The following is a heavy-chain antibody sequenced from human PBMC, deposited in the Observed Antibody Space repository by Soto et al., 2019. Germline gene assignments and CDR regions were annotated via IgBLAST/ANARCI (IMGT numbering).Heavy chain of an antibody. CDR1: GFTFSNYA. CDR3: ARDTCAGAVDYFDY. V-gene: IGHV3-23*01. D-gene: IGHD1-1*01. Sequence: EVQLLESGGGLVQPGGSLRLSCAASGFTFSNYAMTWVRQAPGKGLEWVSAISGSGGSTYYADSVKGRFTISRDNSKNTLYLQMTSLRAEDTAVYFCARDTCAGAVDYFDYWGQGTLVTVSS. J-gene: IGHJ4*02. CDR2: ISGSGGST.